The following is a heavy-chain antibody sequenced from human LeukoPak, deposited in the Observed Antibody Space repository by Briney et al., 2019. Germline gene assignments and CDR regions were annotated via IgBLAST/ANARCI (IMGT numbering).Heavy chain of an antibody. J-gene: IGHJ5*01. D-gene: IGHD3-10*01. CDR3: TWQLLWGIFDS. V-gene: IGHV3-15*01. Sequence: PGGSLRLSCAASGFTFNNAWMSWVRQAPGKGLEWVGHIKSKADGGTTEYAAPVKGRFTISRDDSRNTLYLQMNSLKTEDTAIYSCTWQLLWGIFDSWGQGTLVTVSS. CDR1: GFTFNNAW. CDR2: IKSKADGGTT.